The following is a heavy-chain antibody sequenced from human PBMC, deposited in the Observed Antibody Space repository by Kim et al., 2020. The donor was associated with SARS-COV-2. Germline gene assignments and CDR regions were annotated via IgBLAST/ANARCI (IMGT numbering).Heavy chain of an antibody. Sequence: GGSLRLSCAASGFTFSNYAMSWVRQAPGKGLEWVSLVSGSGGSIYHADSVKGRFTISRDNSKKTLYLQMNSLRAEDTALYYCAKGKRNNRTFFDYWGQGT. D-gene: IGHD1-1*01. CDR1: GFTFSNYA. CDR2: VSGSGGSI. CDR3: AKGKRNNRTFFDY. V-gene: IGHV3-23*01. J-gene: IGHJ4*02.